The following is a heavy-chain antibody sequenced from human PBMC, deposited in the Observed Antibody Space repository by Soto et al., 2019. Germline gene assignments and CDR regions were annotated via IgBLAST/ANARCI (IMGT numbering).Heavy chain of an antibody. V-gene: IGHV1-18*01. J-gene: IGHJ3*02. CDR2: ISAYNGNT. CDR3: ARDPRMVRGAPLGAFDI. Sequence: ASVKVSCKASGYTFTSYGISWVRQAPEQGLEWMGWISAYNGNTNYAQKLQGRVTMTTDTSTSTAYMELRSLRSDDTAVYYCARDPRMVRGAPLGAFDIWGQGTMVTVSS. D-gene: IGHD3-10*01. CDR1: GYTFTSYG.